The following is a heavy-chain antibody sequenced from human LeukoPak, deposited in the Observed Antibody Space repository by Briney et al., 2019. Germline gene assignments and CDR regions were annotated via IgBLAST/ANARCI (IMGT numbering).Heavy chain of an antibody. CDR3: ARGLRGYSGYDSIDY. CDR2: MNPNSGNT. D-gene: IGHD5-12*01. J-gene: IGHJ4*02. CDR1: GYTFTSYD. Sequence: GASVKVSCKASGYTFTSYDINWVRQATGQGLEWMGWMNPNSGNTGYAQKIQGRVTMTRNTSISTAYMELSSLRSEDTAVYYCARGLRGYSGYDSIDYWGQGTLVTVSS. V-gene: IGHV1-8*01.